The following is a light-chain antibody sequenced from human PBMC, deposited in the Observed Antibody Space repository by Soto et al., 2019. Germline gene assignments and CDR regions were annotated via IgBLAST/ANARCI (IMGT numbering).Light chain of an antibody. J-gene: IGKJ1*01. CDR1: QSVSSS. V-gene: IGKV3-20*01. CDR3: QQYGSSPST. Sequence: EIVLTQSPGTLSLSPGERATLSCRASQSVSSSLAWYQQKPGQAPRLLIYGTSNRATAIPDRFSGSGSGADFTLTISRLEPEDFALYYCQQYGSSPSTFGQGTKVEI. CDR2: GTS.